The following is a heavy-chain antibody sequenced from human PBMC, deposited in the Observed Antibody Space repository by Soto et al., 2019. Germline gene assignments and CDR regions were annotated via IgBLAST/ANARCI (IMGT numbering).Heavy chain of an antibody. CDR2: IYSGGST. D-gene: IGHD3-22*01. CDR3: AREATMGRLVVMTGY. Sequence: DGQLVESGGGLVQPGGSLRLSCVVSGFTVSTNSMSWVRQAPGKGLEWVSIIYSGGSTYYADSVKGRFTISRDNSKXMLYLQMNSLRAADTAVYYCAREATMGRLVVMTGYWGQGTLVTVSS. V-gene: IGHV3-66*01. J-gene: IGHJ4*02. CDR1: GFTVSTNS.